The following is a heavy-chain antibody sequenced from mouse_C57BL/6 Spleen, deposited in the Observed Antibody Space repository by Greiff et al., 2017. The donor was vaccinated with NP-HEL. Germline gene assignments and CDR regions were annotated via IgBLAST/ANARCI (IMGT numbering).Heavy chain of an antibody. D-gene: IGHD2-1*01. CDR3: ARSKDYGNYVWFAY. CDR2: INPNNGGT. V-gene: IGHV1-18*01. CDR1: GYTFTDYN. Sequence: EVKLMESGPELVKPGASVKIPCKASGYTFTDYNMDWVKQSHGKSLEWIGDINPNNGGTIYNQKFKGKATLTVDKSSSTAYMELRSLTSEDTAVYYCARSKDYGNYVWFAYWGQGTLVTVSA. J-gene: IGHJ3*01.